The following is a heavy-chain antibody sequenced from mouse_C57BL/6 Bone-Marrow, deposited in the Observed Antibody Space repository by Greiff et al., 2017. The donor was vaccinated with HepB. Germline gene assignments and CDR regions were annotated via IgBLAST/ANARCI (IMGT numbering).Heavy chain of an antibody. CDR1: GFTFSSYA. J-gene: IGHJ1*03. V-gene: IGHV5-4*01. CDR3: ARDHYYYGSS. Sequence: EVQGVESGGGLVKPGGSLKLSCAASGFTFSSYAMSWVRQTPEKRLEWVATISDGGSYTYYPDNVKGRFTISRDNAKNNLYLQMSHLKSEDTAMYYCARDHYYYGSSWGTGTTVTVSS. CDR2: ISDGGSYT. D-gene: IGHD1-1*01.